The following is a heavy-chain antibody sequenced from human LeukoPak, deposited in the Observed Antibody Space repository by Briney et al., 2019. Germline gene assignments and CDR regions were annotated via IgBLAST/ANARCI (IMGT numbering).Heavy chain of an antibody. Sequence: ASVKVSCKASGGTFSSYAISWVRQAPGQGLEWMGGIIPIFGTANYAQKFQGRVTITADESTSTAYMELSSLRSEDTAVYCCARGDQYQLLSVPRFDPWGQGTLVTVSS. D-gene: IGHD2-2*01. V-gene: IGHV1-69*13. CDR2: IIPIFGTA. CDR3: ARGDQYQLLSVPRFDP. CDR1: GGTFSSYA. J-gene: IGHJ5*02.